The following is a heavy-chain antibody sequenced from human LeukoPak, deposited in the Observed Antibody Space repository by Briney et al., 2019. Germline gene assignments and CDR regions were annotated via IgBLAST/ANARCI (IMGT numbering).Heavy chain of an antibody. Sequence: SETLSLTCAVYGESFSGYYWSWIRQPPGKGLEWIGEINHSGSTNYNPSLKSRVTISVDTSKNQFSLKLSSVTAADTAVYYCARGLLPALDYWGQGTLVTVSS. CDR3: ARGLLPALDY. D-gene: IGHD1-26*01. CDR2: INHSGST. J-gene: IGHJ4*02. CDR1: GESFSGYY. V-gene: IGHV4-34*01.